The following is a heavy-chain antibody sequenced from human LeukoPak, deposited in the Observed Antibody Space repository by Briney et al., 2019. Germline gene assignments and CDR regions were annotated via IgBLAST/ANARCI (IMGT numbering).Heavy chain of an antibody. V-gene: IGHV3-23*01. Sequence: GGSLRLSCAASGFTFSSSGMSWVRQAPGKGLECVSAISGGIGSTYYADSVKGRFTISRDNSKNTLYLQMNSLRAEDTAVFYCARELGTGFDSWGQGTLVTVSS. J-gene: IGHJ4*02. CDR1: GFTFSSSG. CDR2: ISGGIGST. CDR3: ARELGTGFDS.